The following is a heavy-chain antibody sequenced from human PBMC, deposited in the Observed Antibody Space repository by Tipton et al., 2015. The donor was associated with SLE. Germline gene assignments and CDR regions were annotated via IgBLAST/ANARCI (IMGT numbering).Heavy chain of an antibody. D-gene: IGHD5-12*01. CDR2: IYYSGST. CDR3: AILYSGYDNLLYYFDY. Sequence: LRLSCTVSGGSISSHYWGWISQPPGTGLEWIGSIYYSGSTYYNPSLKSRVTISVDTSKNQFSLKLSSVTAADTAVYYCAILYSGYDNLLYYFDYWGQGTLVTVSS. J-gene: IGHJ4*02. CDR1: GGSISSHY. V-gene: IGHV4-39*07.